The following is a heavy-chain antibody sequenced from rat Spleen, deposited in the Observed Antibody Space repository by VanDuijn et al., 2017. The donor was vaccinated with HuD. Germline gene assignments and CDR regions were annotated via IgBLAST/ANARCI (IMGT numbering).Heavy chain of an antibody. J-gene: IGHJ2*01. D-gene: IGHD5-1*01. Sequence: QVQLKESGPGLVQPSQTLSLTCTVSGFSLTSYHVSWVRQPPGKGLEWMGIIWGDGSTNYNSALKSRLSISRDTSKSQVFLKMNSLQTEDTAIYFCTRANWAPDYWGQGVMVTVSS. CDR2: IWGDGST. V-gene: IGHV2-43*01. CDR3: TRANWAPDY. CDR1: GFSLTSYH.